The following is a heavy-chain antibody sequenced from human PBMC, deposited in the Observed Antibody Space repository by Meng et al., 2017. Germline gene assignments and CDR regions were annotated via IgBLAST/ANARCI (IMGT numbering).Heavy chain of an antibody. CDR2: IYYSGST. D-gene: IGHD2-15*01. V-gene: IGHV4-61*01. J-gene: IGHJ4*02. Sequence: QVQPQESGPGLVRPSETLSLTCTVSGGSVSSGSYYWSWIRQPPGKGLEWIGYIYYSGSTNYNPSLKSRVTISVDTSKNQFSLKLSSVTAADTAVYYCARDCSGGSCYSIGVWGQGTLVTVSS. CDR3: ARDCSGGSCYSIGV. CDR1: GGSVSSGSYY.